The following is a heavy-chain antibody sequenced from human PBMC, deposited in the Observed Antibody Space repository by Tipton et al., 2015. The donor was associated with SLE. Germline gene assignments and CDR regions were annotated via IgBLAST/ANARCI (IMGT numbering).Heavy chain of an antibody. Sequence: TLSLTCTVSGGSISSYYWSWIRQPPGKGLEWIGYIYYSGSTNYNPSLKSRVTISVDTSKNKFSLKLSSVTAADTAVYYCARDFTVAGTGAFDIWGQGTMVTVSS. D-gene: IGHD6-19*01. CDR2: IYYSGST. V-gene: IGHV4-59*01. J-gene: IGHJ3*02. CDR3: ARDFTVAGTGAFDI. CDR1: GGSISSYY.